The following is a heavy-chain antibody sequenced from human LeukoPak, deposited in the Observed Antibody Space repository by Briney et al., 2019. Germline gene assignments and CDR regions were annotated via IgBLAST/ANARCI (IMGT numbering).Heavy chain of an antibody. D-gene: IGHD3-10*01. CDR1: GFTFSSYA. J-gene: IGHJ4*02. CDR2: ISSNGGST. V-gene: IGHV3-64*01. Sequence: XGSLRLSCAASGFTFSSYAMHWVRQAPGKGLEYVSAISSNGGSTYYANSVKGRFTISRDNSKNTLYLQMGSLRAEDMAVYYCARRPWYYYGSGSYYTEGASGYYFDYWGQGTLVTVSS. CDR3: ARRPWYYYGSGSYYTEGASGYYFDY.